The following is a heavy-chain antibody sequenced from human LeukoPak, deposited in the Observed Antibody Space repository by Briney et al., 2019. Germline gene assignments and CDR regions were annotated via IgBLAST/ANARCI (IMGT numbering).Heavy chain of an antibody. V-gene: IGHV3-23*01. D-gene: IGHD3-22*01. J-gene: IGHJ4*02. CDR3: ARELTYYYDRIDY. CDR1: GFTFSSYA. Sequence: QAGGSLRLSCAASGFTFSSYAMSWVRQAPGKGLEWVSAISGSGGSTYYADSVKGRFTISRDNAKNSLYLQMNSLRAEDTAVYYCARELTYYYDRIDYWGQGTLVTVSS. CDR2: ISGSGGST.